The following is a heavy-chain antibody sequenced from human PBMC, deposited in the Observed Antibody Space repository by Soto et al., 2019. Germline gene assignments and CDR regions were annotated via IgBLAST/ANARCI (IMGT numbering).Heavy chain of an antibody. CDR1: GFSVSTYG. V-gene: IGHV3-23*01. CDR3: TRWNGYGDL. Sequence: DVQILESGGGLVEPGGSLRLSCAASGFSVSTYGVTLVRQGLGKCLEWVSGVSGGSGATHYRDSVKGRFTITTNYPENTAYLQMNSLRVADKAVDDCTRWNGYGDLWGQGILVTVS. J-gene: IGHJ5*02. CDR2: VSGGSGAT. D-gene: IGHD1-1*01.